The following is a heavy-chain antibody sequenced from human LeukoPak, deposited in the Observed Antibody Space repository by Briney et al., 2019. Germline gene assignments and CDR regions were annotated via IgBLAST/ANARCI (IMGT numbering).Heavy chain of an antibody. Sequence: GGSLRLPCAASGFTFSSYWMSWVRQAPGKGLEWVANIKQDGSEKYYVDSVKGRFTISRDNAKNSLYLQMNSLRAEDTAVHYCARSPRYNWNDVSAFDIWGQGTMVTVSS. V-gene: IGHV3-7*01. CDR2: IKQDGSEK. CDR3: ARSPRYNWNDVSAFDI. CDR1: GFTFSSYW. D-gene: IGHD1-1*01. J-gene: IGHJ3*02.